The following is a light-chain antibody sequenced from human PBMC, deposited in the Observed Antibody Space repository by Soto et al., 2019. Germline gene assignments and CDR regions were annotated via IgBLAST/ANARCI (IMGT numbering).Light chain of an antibody. V-gene: IGKV3-20*01. Sequence: ELVLTQSPVALSLSSGERATLSCRASQSVSSTLLTWYQQKPGQAPRLLIYGVTSRATGIPDRFSGSGSGTDFTLTISRVEPEDFAVYFCRHYGDFSWRFGQGGRVEIK. J-gene: IGKJ1*01. CDR3: RHYGDFSWR. CDR2: GVT. CDR1: QSVSSTL.